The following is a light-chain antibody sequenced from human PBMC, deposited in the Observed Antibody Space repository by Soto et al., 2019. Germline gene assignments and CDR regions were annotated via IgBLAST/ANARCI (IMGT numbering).Light chain of an antibody. CDR3: SSYTTSNTRQIV. V-gene: IGLV2-14*03. Sequence: QSALTQPASVSGSPGQSITISCIGTSSDVGGYNYVSWYQHHPGKAPKLLIYDVSNRPSGISNRFSGSKSDNTASLTISGLQPEDEADYYCSSYTTSNTRQIVFGTGTKLTVL. CDR2: DVS. CDR1: SSDVGGYNY. J-gene: IGLJ1*01.